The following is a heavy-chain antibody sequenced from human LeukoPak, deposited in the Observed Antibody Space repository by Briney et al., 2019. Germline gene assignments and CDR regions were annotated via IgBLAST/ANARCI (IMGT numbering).Heavy chain of an antibody. J-gene: IGHJ4*02. Sequence: GGSLRLSCAASGFTFNTHAMGWVRQAPGKGLEWVSSISGGSGITYYADSVKGRFTISRDNSKNTVYLEMNSLGVEDTAVYYCAKDRFLGDFDYWGQGTLVIVSS. D-gene: IGHD3-3*01. V-gene: IGHV3-23*01. CDR1: GFTFNTHA. CDR3: AKDRFLGDFDY. CDR2: ISGGSGIT.